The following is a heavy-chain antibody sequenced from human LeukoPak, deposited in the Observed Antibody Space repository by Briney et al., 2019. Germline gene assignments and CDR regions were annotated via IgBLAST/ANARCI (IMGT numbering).Heavy chain of an antibody. CDR1: GGSISRSSYW. Sequence: PSETLSLTXTVSGGSISRSSYWWDWIRQPPGKGLEWIGSIYYGGTTYYNPSLKSRVTISVDTSKMQFSLKLSSVTAADTAVYYCASRTMGTKSIDYWGQGTLVTDSS. V-gene: IGHV4-39*01. D-gene: IGHD1-7*01. CDR3: ASRTMGTKSIDY. J-gene: IGHJ4*02. CDR2: IYYGGTT.